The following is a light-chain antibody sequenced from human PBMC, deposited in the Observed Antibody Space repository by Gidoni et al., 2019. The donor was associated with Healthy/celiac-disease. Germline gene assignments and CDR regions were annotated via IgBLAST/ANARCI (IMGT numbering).Light chain of an antibody. CDR3: QQRSNWPPVYT. J-gene: IGKJ2*01. Sequence: EIVLTQSPATLSLSPGERATLSCRASQSVSSYLAWYQQKPGQAPKLLIYDAYNRATGIPARFSGSGSGTDFTLTISSLEPEDFAVYDCQQRSNWPPVYTFGQGTKLEIK. CDR1: QSVSSY. V-gene: IGKV3-11*01. CDR2: DAY.